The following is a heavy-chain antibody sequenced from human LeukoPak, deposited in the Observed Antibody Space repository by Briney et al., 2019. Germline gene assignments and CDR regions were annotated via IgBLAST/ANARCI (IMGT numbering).Heavy chain of an antibody. D-gene: IGHD2-2*01. J-gene: IGHJ6*02. CDR2: YDPEKDET. Sequence: ASVKVSCKVSGLSFIELSFHWVRQAPGKGLEWMGGYDPEKDETVYAQKFQGRVTMTEDTSTDTVYMQLSSLRSEDTAVYYCATDPGEIVPAAKGPRGDYCYGMDVWGQGTTVTVSS. CDR3: ATDPGEIVPAAKGPRGDYCYGMDV. CDR1: GLSFIELS. V-gene: IGHV1-24*01.